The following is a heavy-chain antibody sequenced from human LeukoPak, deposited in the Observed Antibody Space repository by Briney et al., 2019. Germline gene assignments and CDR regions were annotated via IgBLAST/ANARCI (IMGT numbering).Heavy chain of an antibody. CDR2: ILYDGSNK. V-gene: IGHV3-30*03. CDR3: ARANSILPRQLITHFDS. D-gene: IGHD2/OR15-2a*01. J-gene: IGHJ4*02. CDR1: GFTLSSYG. Sequence: GGSLRLSCAASGFTLSSYGMHWVRQAPGKGLEWVAVILYDGSNKYYADSVKGRFTISRDNSKNTLYLQMNSLRTEDTAVYYCARANSILPRQLITHFDSWGQGTLVTVPS.